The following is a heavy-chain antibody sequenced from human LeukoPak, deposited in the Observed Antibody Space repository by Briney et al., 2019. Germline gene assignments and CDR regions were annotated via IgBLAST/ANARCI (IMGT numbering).Heavy chain of an antibody. J-gene: IGHJ5*02. CDR2: INTDGSST. V-gene: IGHV3-74*01. CDR3: ARDSGNWNDLRMWSWDNWFDP. D-gene: IGHD1-1*01. Sequence: PGGSLRLSCAASGFTFSSYWMHWVRQAPGKGLVWVSRINTDGSSTSYADSVKGRFTNSRDNAKNTLYLQMNSLRAEDTAVYYCARDSGNWNDLRMWSWDNWFDPWGQGTLVTVSS. CDR1: GFTFSSYW.